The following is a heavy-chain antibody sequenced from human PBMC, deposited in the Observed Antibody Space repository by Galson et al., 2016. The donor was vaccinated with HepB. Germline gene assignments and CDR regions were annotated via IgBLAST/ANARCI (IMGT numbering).Heavy chain of an antibody. CDR2: DSMDGRRK. J-gene: IGHJ4*02. CDR1: GFTFSKYG. V-gene: IGHV3-30*18. CDR3: AKRHEYCPPVGCSVDY. Sequence: SLRLSCAASGFTFSKYGMHWVRQAPGKGLEWVAADSMDGRRKFYADSVKGRFTISRDNSNNMLFLQTSSLRPDDTAVYYCAKRHEYCPPVGCSVDYWGQGTLVFVSS. D-gene: IGHD2/OR15-2a*01.